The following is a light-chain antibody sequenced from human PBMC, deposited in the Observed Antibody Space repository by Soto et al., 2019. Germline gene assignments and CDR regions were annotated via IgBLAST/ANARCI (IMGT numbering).Light chain of an antibody. CDR2: GAS. CDR1: QFLSSY. V-gene: IGKV3-20*01. Sequence: EVVLTQSPATLSLAPGERATLSCRASQFLSSYLAWYQQKPGQPPRLLIYGASSRATGIPDRFSGSGSGTDFTLTISRLEPEDFAVYYCQQYGSSLPITFGQGTRLEIK. J-gene: IGKJ5*01. CDR3: QQYGSSLPIT.